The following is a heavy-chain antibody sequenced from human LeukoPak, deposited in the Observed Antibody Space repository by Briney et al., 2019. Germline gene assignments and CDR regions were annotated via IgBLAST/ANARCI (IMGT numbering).Heavy chain of an antibody. D-gene: IGHD3-10*01. CDR1: GYTLTELS. CDR3: ATTVYYYGSGSYKNFDY. Sequence: ASVKVSCKVSGYTLTELSIHWVRQAPGKGLEWMGGFDPEDGETIYAQKFQGRVTMTEDTSTDTAYMELSSLRPEDTAVYYCATTVYYYGSGSYKNFDYWGQGTLVTVSS. V-gene: IGHV1-24*01. J-gene: IGHJ4*02. CDR2: FDPEDGET.